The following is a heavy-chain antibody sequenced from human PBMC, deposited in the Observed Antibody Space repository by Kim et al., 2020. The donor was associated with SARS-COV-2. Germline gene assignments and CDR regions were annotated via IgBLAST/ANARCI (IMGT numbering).Heavy chain of an antibody. Sequence: GGSLRLSCAASGFTFSSYSMNWVRQAPGKGLEWVSSISSSSSYIYYADSVKGRFTISRDNAKNSLYLQMNSLRAEDTAVYYCARVWRIAAAGTTNYYYYGMDVWGQGTTVTVSS. CDR2: ISSSSSYI. J-gene: IGHJ6*02. D-gene: IGHD6-13*01. V-gene: IGHV3-21*01. CDR3: ARVWRIAAAGTTNYYYYGMDV. CDR1: GFTFSSYS.